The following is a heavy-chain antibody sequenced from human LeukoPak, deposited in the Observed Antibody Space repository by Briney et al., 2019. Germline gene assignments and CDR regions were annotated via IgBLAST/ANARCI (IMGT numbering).Heavy chain of an antibody. CDR1: GFSFGSYG. D-gene: IGHD6-19*01. CDR2: ISFDGGTK. Sequence: GRSLRLSCAASGFSFGSYGIHWVRQAPGKGLECLAVISFDGGTKYYADSVKGRFTISRDNSKNTLYLEMNSLRAEGTAVYYCARGPVAGARGGFDYWGQGTLVTVSS. CDR3: ARGPVAGARGGFDY. V-gene: IGHV3-30*03. J-gene: IGHJ4*02.